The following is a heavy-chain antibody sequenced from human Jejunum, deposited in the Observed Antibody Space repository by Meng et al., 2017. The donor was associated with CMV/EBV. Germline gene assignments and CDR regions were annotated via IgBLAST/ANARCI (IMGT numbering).Heavy chain of an antibody. CDR1: GFTFGAYA. V-gene: IGHV3-48*04. D-gene: IGHD6-19*01. J-gene: IGHJ4*02. CDR2: ISSSSSTI. CDR3: ARDRGSGWYEAPHY. Sequence: SGFTFGAYAMHLVRQAPGKGLEWVSYISSSSSTIYYADSVKGRFTVSRDNAKNSLYLQMNSLRVDDTAVYYCARDRGSGWYEAPHYWGQGTLVTVSS.